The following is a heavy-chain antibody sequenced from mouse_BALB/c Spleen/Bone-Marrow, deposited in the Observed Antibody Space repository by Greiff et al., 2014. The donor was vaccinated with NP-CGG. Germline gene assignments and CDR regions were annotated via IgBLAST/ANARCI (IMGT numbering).Heavy chain of an antibody. CDR2: INSNGGST. V-gene: IGHV5-6-3*01. Sequence: EVKLVESGGGLVKPGGSLKLSCEASGFTFSSYGMSWVRQTPDKRLELVATINSNGGSTYYPDSVKGRFTISRDTAKNTLYLQMSSLKAEETAMYYCGRGNYGNYVDYFDFWGQGTTLTVSS. CDR1: GFTFSSYG. D-gene: IGHD2-1*01. CDR3: GRGNYGNYVDYFDF. J-gene: IGHJ2*01.